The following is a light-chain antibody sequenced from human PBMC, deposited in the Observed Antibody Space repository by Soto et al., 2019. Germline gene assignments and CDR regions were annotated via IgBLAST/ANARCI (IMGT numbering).Light chain of an antibody. CDR1: QSISAW. CDR3: QQYDTYLRT. V-gene: IGKV1-5*01. CDR2: DAS. Sequence: DIQMTQSPSTLSASVGDRVTITCRASQSISAWLAWYQQKPGKAPKLLIYDASNLVTGVPSRFTGSGSGTDFTLTISSLQPDDYATYYCQQYDTYLRTFGQGTKVYFK. J-gene: IGKJ1*01.